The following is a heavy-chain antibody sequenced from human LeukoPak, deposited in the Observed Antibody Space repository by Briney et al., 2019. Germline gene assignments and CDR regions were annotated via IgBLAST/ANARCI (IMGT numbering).Heavy chain of an antibody. Sequence: PSETLSLTCTVSGGSVSSYYWSWIRQPPGKGLEWIGYIYSSRSINYNPSLKSRVTISVDTSKNQFSLKLTSVTAADTAVYYCARGNPIFGVTWGQGTLVTVSS. D-gene: IGHD3-3*01. V-gene: IGHV4-59*02. J-gene: IGHJ5*02. CDR1: GGSVSSYY. CDR2: IYSSRSI. CDR3: ARGNPIFGVT.